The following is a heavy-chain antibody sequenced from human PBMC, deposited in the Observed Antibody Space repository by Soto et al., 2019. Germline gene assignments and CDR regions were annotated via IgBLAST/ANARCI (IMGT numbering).Heavy chain of an antibody. D-gene: IGHD3-10*01. Sequence: ASVKVSCKASGYTFTGYYMHWVRQAPGQGLEWMGWINPNSGGTNYAQKFQGWVTMTRDTSISTAYMELSRLRSDDTAVYYCAREVFRGSSLPYGMDVWGQGNTVTVSS. V-gene: IGHV1-2*04. CDR2: INPNSGGT. CDR1: GYTFTGYY. J-gene: IGHJ6*02. CDR3: AREVFRGSSLPYGMDV.